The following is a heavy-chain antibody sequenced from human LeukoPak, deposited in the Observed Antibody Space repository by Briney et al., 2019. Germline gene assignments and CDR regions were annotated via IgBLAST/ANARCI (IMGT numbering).Heavy chain of an antibody. CDR1: GFTFSSYS. D-gene: IGHD3-10*01. J-gene: IGHJ4*02. CDR3: AKGPYGSGSYSYFDY. V-gene: IGHV3-48*02. CDR2: ISSSSSTI. Sequence: GGSLRLSCAASGFTFSSYSMNWVRQAPGKGLEWVSYISSSSSTIYYADSVKGRFTISRDNAKNSLYLQMNSLRDEDTAVYYCAKGPYGSGSYSYFDYWGQGTLVTVSS.